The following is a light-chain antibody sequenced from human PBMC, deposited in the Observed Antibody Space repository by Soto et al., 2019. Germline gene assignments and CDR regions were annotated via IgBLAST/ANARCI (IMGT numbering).Light chain of an antibody. CDR2: LDSDGSH. J-gene: IGLJ3*02. V-gene: IGLV4-69*01. Sequence: QLVLTQSPSASASLGASVKITCTLTSGHSSYAIAWHQQQPEKGPRYLMKLDSDGSHSKGDGIPDRFSGSSSGAERYLTISSLQSEDEADYYCQTWGTGILVFGGGTQLTVL. CDR1: SGHSSYA. CDR3: QTWGTGILV.